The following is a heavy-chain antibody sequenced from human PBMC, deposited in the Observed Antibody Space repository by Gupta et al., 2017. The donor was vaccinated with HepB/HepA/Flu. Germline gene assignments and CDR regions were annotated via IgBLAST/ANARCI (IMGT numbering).Heavy chain of an antibody. V-gene: IGHV4-39*01. CDR2: IYYSGST. J-gene: IGHJ5*02. Sequence: QLQLQESGPGLVKPSETLSLTCTVSGGSISSSSYYWGWIRQPPGKGLEWIGSIYYSGSTYYNPSLKSRVTISVDTSKNQFSLKLSSVTAADTAVYYCARRESITIFGVVMLELGNWFDPWGQGTLVTVSS. CDR3: ARRESITIFGVVMLELGNWFDP. D-gene: IGHD3-3*01. CDR1: GGSISSSSYY.